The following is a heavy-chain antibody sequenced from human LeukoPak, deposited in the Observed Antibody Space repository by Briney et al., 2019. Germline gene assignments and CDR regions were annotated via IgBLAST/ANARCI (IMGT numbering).Heavy chain of an antibody. CDR2: MYHSGST. D-gene: IGHD3-3*01. V-gene: IGHV4-38-2*02. Sequence: KSLETLSLTCTVSGYSISSGYYWGWIRQPPGKGLECIGTMYHSGSTFYNPSLKSRVTISVDTSKNQFSLKLTSMTAADTAVYYCARAMNRSGDYLGFDPWGLGIVVTVSS. CDR1: GYSISSGYY. CDR3: ARAMNRSGDYLGFDP. J-gene: IGHJ5*02.